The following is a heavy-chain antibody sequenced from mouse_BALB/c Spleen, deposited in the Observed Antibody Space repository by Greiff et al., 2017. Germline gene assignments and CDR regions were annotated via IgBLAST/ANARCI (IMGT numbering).Heavy chain of an antibody. CDR2: IYPGDGDT. CDR1: GYAFSSSW. J-gene: IGHJ3*01. CDR3: AREYMGRGFAY. D-gene: IGHD4-1*01. Sequence: QVPLQQSGPELVKPGASVKISCKASGYAFSSSWMNWVKQRPGQGLEWIGRIYPGDGDTNYNGKFKGKATLTADKSSSTAYMQLSSLTSVDSAVYFCAREYMGRGFAYWGQGTLGTVSA. V-gene: IGHV1-82*01.